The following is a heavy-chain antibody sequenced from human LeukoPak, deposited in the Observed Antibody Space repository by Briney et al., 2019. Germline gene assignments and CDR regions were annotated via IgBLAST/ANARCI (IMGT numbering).Heavy chain of an antibody. V-gene: IGHV4-30-4*01. Sequence: SETLSLTCTVSGGSISSGDYYWSWIRQPPGKGLEWIGYIYYSGSTYYNPSLKSRVTISVDTSKNQFSLKLSSVTAADTAVYYCARAVGYSYPNWFDPWGQGTLVTVSS. J-gene: IGHJ5*02. D-gene: IGHD5-18*01. CDR1: GGSISSGDYY. CDR3: ARAVGYSYPNWFDP. CDR2: IYYSGST.